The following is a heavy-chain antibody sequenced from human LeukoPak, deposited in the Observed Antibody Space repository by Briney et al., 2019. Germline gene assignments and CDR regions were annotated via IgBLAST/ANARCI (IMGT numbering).Heavy chain of an antibody. D-gene: IGHD3-22*01. CDR2: ISYDGSNK. J-gene: IGHJ5*02. V-gene: IGHV3-30-3*01. CDR3: AREPRGVVVIPRFDP. Sequence: PGRSLRLSYAASGFTFSSYAMHWVRQAPGKGLEWVAVISYDGSNKYYADPVKGRFTISRDNSKNTLYLQMNSLRAEDTAVYYCAREPRGVVVIPRFDPWGQGTLVTVSS. CDR1: GFTFSSYA.